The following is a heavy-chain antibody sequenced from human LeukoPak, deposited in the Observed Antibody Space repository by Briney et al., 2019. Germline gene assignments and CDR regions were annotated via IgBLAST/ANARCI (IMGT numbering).Heavy chain of an antibody. V-gene: IGHV1-69*13. CDR3: AREGDYGLWFDY. CDR2: IIPIFGTA. D-gene: IGHD4-17*01. J-gene: IGHJ4*02. Sequence: SVKVSCKASGGTFSSYAISWVRQAPGQGLEWMGGIIPIFGTANYAQKFQGRVTITADESTSTAYMELSSPRSGDTAVYYCAREGDYGLWFDYWGQGTLVTVSS. CDR1: GGTFSSYA.